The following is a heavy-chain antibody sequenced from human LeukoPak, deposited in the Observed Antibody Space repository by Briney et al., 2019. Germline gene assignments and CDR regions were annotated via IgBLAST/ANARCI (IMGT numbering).Heavy chain of an antibody. CDR2: INHSGST. CDR1: GGSFSGYY. Sequence: SETLSLTCAVYGGSFSGYYWSWIRQPPGKGLEWIGEINHSGSTNYNPSLKSRVTISVDTSKNQFSLKLSSVTAADTAVYYCARGVVGATKNFDYWGQGTLVIVSS. V-gene: IGHV4-34*01. D-gene: IGHD1-26*01. J-gene: IGHJ4*02. CDR3: ARGVVGATKNFDY.